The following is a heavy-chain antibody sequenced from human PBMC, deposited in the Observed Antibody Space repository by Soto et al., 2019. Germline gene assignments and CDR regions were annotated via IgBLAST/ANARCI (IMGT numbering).Heavy chain of an antibody. CDR1: GGTISSYR. J-gene: IGHJ4*02. Sequence: ETLPLTCSVSGGTISSYRWSWIRQPPGEGLEWIGSIYYSGNTNYNPSLKSRVTISADTSKNEFSLRLRSVTTADTAVYYCARGQFNILTGYYIDYWGQGTLVTVS. D-gene: IGHD3-9*01. CDR3: ARGQFNILTGYYIDY. V-gene: IGHV4-59*12. CDR2: IYYSGNT.